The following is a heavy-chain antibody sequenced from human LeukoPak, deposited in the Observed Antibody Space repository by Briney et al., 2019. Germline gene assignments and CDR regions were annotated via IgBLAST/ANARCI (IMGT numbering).Heavy chain of an antibody. Sequence: SETLSLTCAVYGGSFSGYYWSWIRQPPGKGLEWIGEINHSGSTNYNPSLKSRVTISVDTSKNQFSLKMRSVPAADTAVYYCARVADCSGGSCYSEYFQHWGQGTLVTVSS. J-gene: IGHJ1*01. D-gene: IGHD2-15*01. CDR2: INHSGST. V-gene: IGHV4-34*01. CDR1: GGSFSGYY. CDR3: ARVADCSGGSCYSEYFQH.